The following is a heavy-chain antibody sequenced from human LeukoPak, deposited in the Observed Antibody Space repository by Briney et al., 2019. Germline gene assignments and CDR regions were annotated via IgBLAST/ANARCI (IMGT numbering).Heavy chain of an antibody. Sequence: PSESLSLTCTVSGVSISTYYWSWFRQPAGKGLEWIGRLYASGPTNYNPSLKSRVTMSVDTAKIQLSLNVNSVTVADTAVYFCARHTRMWGYFDYWGQGTLVAVSS. V-gene: IGHV4-4*07. D-gene: IGHD1-26*01. CDR2: LYASGPT. CDR3: ARHTRMWGYFDY. J-gene: IGHJ4*02. CDR1: GVSISTYY.